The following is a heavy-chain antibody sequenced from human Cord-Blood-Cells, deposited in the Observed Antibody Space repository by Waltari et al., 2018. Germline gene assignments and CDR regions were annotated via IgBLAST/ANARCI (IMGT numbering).Heavy chain of an antibody. D-gene: IGHD3-10*01. V-gene: IGHV1-3*01. CDR1: GYTFTSYA. CDR3: ARDCDYYGSGSYYNAFDI. CDR2: INAGNGNT. J-gene: IGHJ3*02. Sequence: QVQLVQSGAEVKKPGASVKVSCTASGYTFTSYAMHWVRQAPGQRLEWMGWINAGNGNTKYSQKFQGRVTITRDTSASTAYMELSSLRSEDTAVYYCARDCDYYGSGSYYNAFDIWGQGTMVTVSS.